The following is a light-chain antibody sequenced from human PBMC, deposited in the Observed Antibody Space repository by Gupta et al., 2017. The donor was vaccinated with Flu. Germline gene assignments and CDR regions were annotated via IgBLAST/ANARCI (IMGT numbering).Light chain of an antibody. CDR3: QQYDSSPPT. V-gene: IGKV4-1*01. Sequence: NGRSSQNSFYSSNNKNNLAWYRQKPGQPPELLITWASTRESGVPDRFSGGGSGTDFTLTISSLQAEDVAVYYCQQYDSSPPTFGQGTRVEIK. CDR1: QNSFYSSNNKNN. J-gene: IGKJ1*01. CDR2: WAS.